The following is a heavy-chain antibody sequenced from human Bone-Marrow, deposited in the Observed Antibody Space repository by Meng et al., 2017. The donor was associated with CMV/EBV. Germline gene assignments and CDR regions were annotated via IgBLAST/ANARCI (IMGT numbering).Heavy chain of an antibody. CDR3: AKDQKDLGAFDI. CDR2: IWYDGSNK. CDR1: GFTFSSYE. D-gene: IGHD7-27*01. V-gene: IGHV3-33*06. Sequence: GESLKISCAASGFTFSSYEMNWVRQAPGKGLEWVAVIWYDGSNKYYADSVKGRFTISRDNSKNTLYLQMNSLRAEDTAVYYCAKDQKDLGAFDIWGQGTMVTVPS. J-gene: IGHJ3*02.